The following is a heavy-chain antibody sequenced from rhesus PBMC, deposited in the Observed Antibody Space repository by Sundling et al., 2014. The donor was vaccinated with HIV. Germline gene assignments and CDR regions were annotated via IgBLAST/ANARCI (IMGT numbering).Heavy chain of an antibody. Sequence: QVQLVQSGAEVKKPGSSVKVSCKASGYTFTDYFIHWVRQAPRQGLEWMGWINPHSGKTWYAQIFQGRVTMTRDTSTNTAYMELSSLRSEDTAVYFCARVGNKTYGDYWGQGVLVTVSS. J-gene: IGHJ4*01. CDR1: GYTFTDYF. CDR2: INPHSGKT. V-gene: IGHV1S2*01. D-gene: IGHD2-15*01. CDR3: ARVGNKTYGDY.